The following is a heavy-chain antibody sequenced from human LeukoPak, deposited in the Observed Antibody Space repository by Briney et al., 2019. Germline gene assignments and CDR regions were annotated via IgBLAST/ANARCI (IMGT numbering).Heavy chain of an antibody. CDR1: GGSISSTGYY. J-gene: IGHJ4*02. Sequence: SETLSLTCTVSGGSISSTGYYWGYIRQPPVKGLEWIGSIYYSGSTYYNPALTSRVNISLQTSKNQFSLNLTSVTAGETAVYYCARHPVAVTRGANFDYWGQGTLVPVSS. D-gene: IGHD6-19*01. CDR2: IYYSGST. V-gene: IGHV4-39*01. CDR3: ARHPVAVTRGANFDY.